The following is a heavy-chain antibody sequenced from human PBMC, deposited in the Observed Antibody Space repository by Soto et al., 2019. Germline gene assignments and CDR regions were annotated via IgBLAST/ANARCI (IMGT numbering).Heavy chain of an antibody. V-gene: IGHV1-69*13. J-gene: IGHJ6*02. D-gene: IGHD3-22*01. CDR1: GGTFSSYA. CDR3: ARSHRYYDSSGYYPPYYYGMDV. CDR2: IIPIFGTA. Sequence: ASVKVSCKASGGTFSSYAISWVRQAPGQGLEWMGGIIPIFGTANYAQKFQGRVTITADESTSTAYMELSSLRSEDTAVYYCARSHRYYDSSGYYPPYYYGMDVRGQGTTVTVSS.